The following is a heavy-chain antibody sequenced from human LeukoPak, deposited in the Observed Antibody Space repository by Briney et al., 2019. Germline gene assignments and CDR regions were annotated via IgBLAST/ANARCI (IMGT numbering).Heavy chain of an antibody. CDR2: ISVYKGNT. Sequence: ASVKVSCKASGYSFTSYGISWVRQAPGQGLEWMGWISVYKGNTNYAQNFQGRVTMTTDTSTGTAYMELRSLRSDDTAVYYCARVPCTSASCLNWFDPWGQGTLVTVSS. CDR1: GYSFTSYG. D-gene: IGHD2-2*01. J-gene: IGHJ5*02. V-gene: IGHV1-18*01. CDR3: ARVPCTSASCLNWFDP.